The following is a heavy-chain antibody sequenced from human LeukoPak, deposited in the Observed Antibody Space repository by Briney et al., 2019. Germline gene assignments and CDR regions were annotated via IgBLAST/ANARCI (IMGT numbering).Heavy chain of an antibody. D-gene: IGHD6-19*01. CDR1: GYTFTGYY. Sequence: GASVKVSCKASGYTFTGYYIHWVRQAPGQGLEWMGWINPNSGGIKYAQKFQGRVTMTRDTSISTAYMGLSRLRSDDTAVYYCAKGRVVAGTKSLTYNWFDPWGQGTLVTVSS. V-gene: IGHV1-2*02. CDR2: INPNSGGI. CDR3: AKGRVVAGTKSLTYNWFDP. J-gene: IGHJ5*02.